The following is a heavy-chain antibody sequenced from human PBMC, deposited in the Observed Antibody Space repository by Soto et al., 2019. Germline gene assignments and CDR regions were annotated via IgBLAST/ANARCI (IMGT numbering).Heavy chain of an antibody. J-gene: IGHJ4*02. CDR2: VSSSGTTM. Sequence: VQLAESGGGLVEPGGYLRLSCAASGFTFRDYDMSWIRQAPGKGLEWVSFVSSSGTTMYYADSVKGRFTISRDNPKNSLYLQMNSLRAEDTALYYCARMGPRAARPSYWGQGTLVTVSS. V-gene: IGHV3-11*01. CDR1: GFTFRDYD. CDR3: ARMGPRAARPSY. D-gene: IGHD6-6*01.